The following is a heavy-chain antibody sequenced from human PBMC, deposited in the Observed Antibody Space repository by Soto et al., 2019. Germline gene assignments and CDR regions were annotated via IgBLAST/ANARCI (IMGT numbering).Heavy chain of an antibody. J-gene: IGHJ4*01. V-gene: IGHV3-66*01. CDR3: ARVGMGQYSGHFDY. CDR1: GFTVSSNY. CDR2: IYSGGST. D-gene: IGHD6-6*01. Sequence: EVQLVESGGGLVQPGGSLRLSCAASGFTVSSNYMSWVRQAPGKGLEWVSVIYSGGSTYYADSVKGRFTISRDNSKNMLYLQGNSLRAEDTAVYYCARVGMGQYSGHFDYWGHGTLVAVSS.